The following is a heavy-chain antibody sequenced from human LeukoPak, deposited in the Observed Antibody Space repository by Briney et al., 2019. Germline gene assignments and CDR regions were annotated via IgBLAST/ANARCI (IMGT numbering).Heavy chain of an antibody. CDR2: TRNKANSYTT. D-gene: IGHD2-21*01. J-gene: IGHJ4*02. V-gene: IGHV3-72*01. CDR1: GFTFSDHY. Sequence: GGSLRLSCAASGFTFSDHYMDWVRLAPGKGLEWVGRTRNKANSYTTEYAASVKGRFTISRDDSQNSLYLQMNSLKSEDTAVYYCVRVVHITANYPFDYWGQGTLVTISS. CDR3: VRVVHITANYPFDY.